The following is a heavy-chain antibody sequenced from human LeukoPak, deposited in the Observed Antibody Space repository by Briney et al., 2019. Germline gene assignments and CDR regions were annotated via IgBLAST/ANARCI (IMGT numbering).Heavy chain of an antibody. CDR2: ISYDGSNK. CDR3: ARGEQYYYDSSGYYYTFDY. V-gene: IGHV3-30*04. D-gene: IGHD3-22*01. Sequence: PGGSLRLSCAASGFTFSSYAMHWVRQAPGKGLEWVAVISYDGSNKYYADSVKGRFTISRDNSKNTLYLQMNSLRAEDTAVYYCARGEQYYYDSSGYYYTFDYWGQGTLVTVSS. CDR1: GFTFSSYA. J-gene: IGHJ4*02.